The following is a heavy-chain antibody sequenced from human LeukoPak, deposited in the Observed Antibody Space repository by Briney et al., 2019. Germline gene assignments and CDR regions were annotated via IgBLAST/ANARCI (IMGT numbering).Heavy chain of an antibody. CDR3: ARSPSGSYYNFDY. D-gene: IGHD1-26*01. CDR2: IIPILGIA. CDR1: GGTFSSYT. Sequence: SVKVSCKASGGTFSSYTISWVRQAPGQGLEWMGRIIPILGIANYAQKSQGRVTITADKSTSTAYMELSSLRSEDTAVYYCARSPSGSYYNFDYWGQGTLVTVSS. V-gene: IGHV1-69*02. J-gene: IGHJ4*02.